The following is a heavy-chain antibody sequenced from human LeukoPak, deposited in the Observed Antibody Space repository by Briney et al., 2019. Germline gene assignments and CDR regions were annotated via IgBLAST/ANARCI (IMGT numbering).Heavy chain of an antibody. V-gene: IGHV3-21*04. CDR1: GFTFSSYN. J-gene: IGHJ4*02. Sequence: PGGSLRLSCAASGFTFSSYNMNWVRQAPGKGLEWVSAISSTSADIFYTDSVKGRFTISRDNAKNSLYLQMNSLRAEDTAVYYCAKDSSSWYYFDYWGQGTLVTVSS. D-gene: IGHD6-13*01. CDR3: AKDSSSWYYFDY. CDR2: ISSTSADI.